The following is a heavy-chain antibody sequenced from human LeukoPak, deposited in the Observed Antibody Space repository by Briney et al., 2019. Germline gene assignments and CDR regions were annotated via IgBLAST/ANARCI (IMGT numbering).Heavy chain of an antibody. CDR3: ARGPTYYDSSWGYFAL. CDR1: GGAFSSYA. CDR2: IIPIFGTA. Sequence: SVKVSCKASGGAFSSYAISWVRQAPGQGLEWMGGIIPIFGTANYAQKFQGRVTITADESTSTAYMELSSLRSEDTAVYYCARGPTYYDSSWGYFALSGRGTLVTVSS. V-gene: IGHV1-69*13. D-gene: IGHD3-22*01. J-gene: IGHJ2*01.